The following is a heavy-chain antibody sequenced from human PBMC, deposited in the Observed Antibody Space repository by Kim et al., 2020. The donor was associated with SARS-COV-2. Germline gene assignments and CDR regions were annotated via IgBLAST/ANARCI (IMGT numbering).Heavy chain of an antibody. J-gene: IGHJ5*02. CDR2: TSGSGDST. V-gene: IGHV3-23*01. CDR3: ARGQLAVTGHNWFDP. Sequence: GGSLRLSCAASGFTFSSYAVSWVRQAPGKGLEWVSTTSGSGDSTFDADSAKGRFTISRDNYKNTLYLQMNSLRVDDTAVYYCARGQLAVTGHNWFDPWGQGTLVTVSS. CDR1: GFTFSSYA. D-gene: IGHD6-19*01.